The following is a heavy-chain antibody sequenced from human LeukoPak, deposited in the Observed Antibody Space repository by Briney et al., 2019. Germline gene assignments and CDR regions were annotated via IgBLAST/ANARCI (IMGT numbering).Heavy chain of an antibody. J-gene: IGHJ4*02. CDR2: IYYSGST. Sequence: SETLSLTCTVSAGSISSYYWSWIRQPPGKGLEWIGYIYYSGSTNYNPSLKSRVTISVDTSKNQFSLKLSSVTAADTAVYYCARASYAGPFDYWGQGTLVTVSS. V-gene: IGHV4-59*01. CDR3: ARASYAGPFDY. D-gene: IGHD3-16*02. CDR1: AGSISSYY.